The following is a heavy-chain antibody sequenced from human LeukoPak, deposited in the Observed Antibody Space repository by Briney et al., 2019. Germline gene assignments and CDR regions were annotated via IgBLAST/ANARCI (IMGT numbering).Heavy chain of an antibody. CDR2: IIPSLDIS. V-gene: IGHV1-69*04. J-gene: IGHJ3*02. Sequence: RASVKVSCKASGDTFITYTFSWVRQAPGQGLEWMGRIIPSLDISNYAQKFQGRVTLSADKSTSTAYMELSSLRSEDTAVYYCARDWGNIYSSSSGDAFDIWGQGTMVTVSS. CDR1: GDTFITYT. D-gene: IGHD6-6*01. CDR3: ARDWGNIYSSSSGDAFDI.